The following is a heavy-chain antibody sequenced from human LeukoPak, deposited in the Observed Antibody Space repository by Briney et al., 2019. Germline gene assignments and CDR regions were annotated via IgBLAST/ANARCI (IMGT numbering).Heavy chain of an antibody. J-gene: IGHJ4*02. CDR3: AKASSSWYSDFDY. Sequence: GGSVKLSCAASGFSLNNYAMNWARQATGKGLEWVSAISASGGTTYNSDSVKGRFTISRDSAKNTLYLQINSLRAEDSAVYYCAKASSSWYSDFDYWGRGTLVTVSS. D-gene: IGHD6-13*01. CDR2: ISASGGTT. CDR1: GFSLNNYA. V-gene: IGHV3-23*01.